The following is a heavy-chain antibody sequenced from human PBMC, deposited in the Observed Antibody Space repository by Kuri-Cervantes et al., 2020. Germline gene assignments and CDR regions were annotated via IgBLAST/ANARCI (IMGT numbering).Heavy chain of an antibody. CDR3: ARGVYSVPDY. CDR2: ISYDGSNK. CDR1: GFIFSVYP. V-gene: IGHV3-30*04. Sequence: GESLKISCAASGFIFSVYPMHWVRQAPGKGLEWVAVISYDGSNKYYADSVKGRFTISRDNSKNTLYLQMNGLRPEDTAVYYCARGVYSVPDYWGQGTLVTVSS. J-gene: IGHJ4*02. D-gene: IGHD5/OR15-5a*01.